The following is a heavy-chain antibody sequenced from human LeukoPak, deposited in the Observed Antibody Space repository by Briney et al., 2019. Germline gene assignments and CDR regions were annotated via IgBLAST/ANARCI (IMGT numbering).Heavy chain of an antibody. Sequence: GGSLRLSCAASGFIFSHYGMHWVRQAPGKGLEWVEDIQNDASTENFADSVKGRFTISRDNSKNTVFLQMNSLRVEDTAVYYCARELSQIVWGGLDYGGQGTLVSVSS. D-gene: IGHD2-21*01. J-gene: IGHJ4*02. CDR2: IQNDASTE. CDR1: GFIFSHYG. CDR3: ARELSQIVWGGLDY. V-gene: IGHV3-33*05.